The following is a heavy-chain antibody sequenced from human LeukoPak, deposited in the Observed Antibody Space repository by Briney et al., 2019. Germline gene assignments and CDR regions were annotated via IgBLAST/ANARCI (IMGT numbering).Heavy chain of an antibody. D-gene: IGHD1-26*01. Sequence: GGSLRLSCAASGFTFSRYGMHWVRQAPGKGLEWVALISYDGRNKYYADSVKGRFTISRDNSKNTLYLQMNSLRPEDTAIYYCAKLWNEVGATIYWGQGTLVTVSS. J-gene: IGHJ4*02. CDR2: ISYDGRNK. CDR3: AKLWNEVGATIY. CDR1: GFTFSRYG. V-gene: IGHV3-30*18.